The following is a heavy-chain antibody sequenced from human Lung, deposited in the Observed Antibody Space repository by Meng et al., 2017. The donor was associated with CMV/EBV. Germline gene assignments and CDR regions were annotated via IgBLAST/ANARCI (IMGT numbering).Heavy chain of an antibody. CDR2: ISGINGNT. Sequence: ASVKVSCKPSGYSVSSYGLSWVRQAPGQGLEWKGWISGINGNTKYAEKFQGRVTVTKDFMELRSLRSDDTAVYYCARHSAIFYFDYWGQGTVVTVSS. J-gene: IGHJ4*02. V-gene: IGHV1-18*01. CDR1: GYSVSSYG. CDR3: ARHSAIFYFDY. D-gene: IGHD6-25*01.